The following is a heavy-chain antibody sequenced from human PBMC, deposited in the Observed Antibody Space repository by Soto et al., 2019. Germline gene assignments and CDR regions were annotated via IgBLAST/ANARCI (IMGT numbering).Heavy chain of an antibody. CDR1: EDSVSRNSAA. Sequence: PSQTPSLNCAISEDSVSRNSAAWNWIRQSPSRGLEWLGRTYYRSKWYNDYAVSVKSRITINPDTSKNQFSLQLNSVTPEDTAVYYCARGQYQLLFDYYYYYGMDVWGQGTTVTVSS. D-gene: IGHD2-2*01. J-gene: IGHJ6*02. CDR2: TYYRSKWYN. CDR3: ARGQYQLLFDYYYYYGMDV. V-gene: IGHV6-1*01.